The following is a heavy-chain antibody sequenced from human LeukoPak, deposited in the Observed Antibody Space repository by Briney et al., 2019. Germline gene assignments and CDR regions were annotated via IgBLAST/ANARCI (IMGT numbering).Heavy chain of an antibody. J-gene: IGHJ6*02. V-gene: IGHV4-59*11. CDR2: IYYSGST. CDR3: ARSTPKLSMDV. Sequence: SETLSLTCTVSGGSISNHYWSWIRQPPGKGLEWIGYIYYSGSTNYNPSLKSRVTMSVDTSKNQFSLKLRSVTAADTAVYYCARSTPKLSMDVWGQGTTVTVSS. CDR1: GGSISNHY. D-gene: IGHD2-2*01.